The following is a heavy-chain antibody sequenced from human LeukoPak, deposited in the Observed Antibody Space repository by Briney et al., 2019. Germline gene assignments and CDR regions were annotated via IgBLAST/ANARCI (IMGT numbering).Heavy chain of an antibody. D-gene: IGHD3-10*01. CDR1: GFTVSSNY. CDR3: AKDSNPTGDFEY. CDR2: TYSDGRT. Sequence: PGGSLRLSCAASGFTVSSNYMSWVRLAPGKGLEWVSLTYSDGRTHYADSVKGRFTISRDNSKNTLYLQMNSLRAEDTAVYYCAKDSNPTGDFEYWGQGTLVTVSS. V-gene: IGHV3-53*01. J-gene: IGHJ4*02.